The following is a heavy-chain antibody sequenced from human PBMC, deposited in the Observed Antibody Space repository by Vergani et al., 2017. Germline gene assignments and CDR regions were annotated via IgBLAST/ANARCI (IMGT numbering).Heavy chain of an antibody. D-gene: IGHD5-18*01. V-gene: IGHV3-11*01. CDR1: GGSFSGYY. CDR2: ISSSGSTI. J-gene: IGHJ4*02. Sequence: QVQLQQWGAGLLKPSETLSLTCAVYGGSFSGYYMSWIRQAPGKGLEWVSYISSSGSTIYYADSVKGRFTISRDNAKNSLYLQMNSLRAEDTAVYYCARWEDSYSFDYWGQGTLVTVSS. CDR3: ARWEDSYSFDY.